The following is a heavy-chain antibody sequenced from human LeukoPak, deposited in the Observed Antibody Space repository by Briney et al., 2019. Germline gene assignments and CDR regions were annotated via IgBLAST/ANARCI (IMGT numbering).Heavy chain of an antibody. V-gene: IGHV4-38-2*02. Sequence: SETLSLTCTVSGYSISSGYYWGWIRQPPGKGLEWIGSIYHSGSTYYNPSLKSRVTISVDTSKNQFSLKLSSVTAADTAVYYCATGSGYDLFFDYWGQGTLVTVSS. CDR1: GYSISSGYY. CDR2: IYHSGST. D-gene: IGHD5-12*01. CDR3: ATGSGYDLFFDY. J-gene: IGHJ4*02.